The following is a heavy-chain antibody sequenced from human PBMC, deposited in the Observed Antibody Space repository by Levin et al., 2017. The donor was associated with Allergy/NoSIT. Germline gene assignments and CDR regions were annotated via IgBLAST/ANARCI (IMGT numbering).Heavy chain of an antibody. CDR2: IYHSGST. D-gene: IGHD3-10*01. Sequence: SETLSLTCAVSGGSISSGGYSWSWIRQPPGKGLEWIGYIYHSGSTYYNPSLKSRVTISVDRSKNQFSLKLSSVTAADTAVYYCAREIWFGEGAFDIWGQGTMVTVSS. V-gene: IGHV4-30-2*01. CDR3: AREIWFGEGAFDI. J-gene: IGHJ3*02. CDR1: GGSISSGGYS.